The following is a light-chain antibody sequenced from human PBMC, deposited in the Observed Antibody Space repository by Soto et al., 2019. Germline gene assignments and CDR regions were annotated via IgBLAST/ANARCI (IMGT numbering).Light chain of an antibody. CDR2: GAS. J-gene: IGKJ2*01. CDR3: QQYGNLMYT. V-gene: IGKV3-20*01. CDR1: QRVGSDY. Sequence: DIVLTQSPGTLSLSPGERATLSCRASQRVGSDYLAWDQQKRGQAPRLLMYGASSRATGIPDRYSGSGSAADFTLAISRLELEDAAVYYCQQYGNLMYTFGQGTKREIK.